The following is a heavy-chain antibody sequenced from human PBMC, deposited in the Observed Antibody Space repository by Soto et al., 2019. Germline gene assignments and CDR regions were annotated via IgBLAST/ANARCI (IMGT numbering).Heavy chain of an antibody. Sequence: PGGALRLSCAASGFTFSSYSMNWVRQAPGKGLEWVSSISSSSSYIYYADSVKGRFTISRDNAKNSLYLQMNSLRAEDTAVYYCARDRGTVTPDWGQGTLVTVSS. J-gene: IGHJ4*02. CDR2: ISSSSSYI. D-gene: IGHD4-17*01. CDR1: GFTFSSYS. V-gene: IGHV3-21*01. CDR3: ARDRGTVTPD.